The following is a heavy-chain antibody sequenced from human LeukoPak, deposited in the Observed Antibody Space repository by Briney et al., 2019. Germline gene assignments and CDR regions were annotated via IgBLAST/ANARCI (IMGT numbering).Heavy chain of an antibody. V-gene: IGHV4-34*01. CDR3: ARGDPLGNY. CDR1: GGSFSGYY. CDR2: INHSGST. J-gene: IGHJ4*02. D-gene: IGHD7-27*01. Sequence: SETLSLTCTVYGGSFSGYYWSWIRQPPGKGLEWIGEINHSGSTNYNPSLKSRVTISVDTSKNQFSLKLSSVTAADTAVYYCARGDPLGNYWGQGTLVTVSS.